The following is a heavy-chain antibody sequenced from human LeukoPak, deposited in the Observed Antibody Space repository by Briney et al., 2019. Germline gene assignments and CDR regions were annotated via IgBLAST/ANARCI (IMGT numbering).Heavy chain of an antibody. J-gene: IGHJ4*02. CDR2: IHTSGTT. CDR1: GGSMYNYY. CDR3: ARDNGSGLIDY. D-gene: IGHD6-19*01. Sequence: SETLSLTCSVSGGSMYNYYWSFIRQAAGKGLEWIGRIHTSGTTYYNPSLKSRVILSIDTSMNQFSLRLTSVTAADTAVYYCARDNGSGLIDYWGQGTLVTVSS. V-gene: IGHV4-4*07.